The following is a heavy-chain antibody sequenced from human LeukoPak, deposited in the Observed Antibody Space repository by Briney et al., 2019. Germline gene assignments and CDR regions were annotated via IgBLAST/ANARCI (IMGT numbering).Heavy chain of an antibody. V-gene: IGHV3-7*01. J-gene: IGHJ4*02. CDR3: ARDPGSSAFDY. Sequence: PGGPLRLSCAASGFTFTNYWMTWVRQAPGKGLEFVANINQDESVKNYVDSVKGRFTISRDNAENSLHLQMNSLRVEDTAVYYCARDPGSSAFDYWGQGTLVTVSS. CDR2: INQDESVK. CDR1: GFTFTNYW. D-gene: IGHD5/OR15-5a*01.